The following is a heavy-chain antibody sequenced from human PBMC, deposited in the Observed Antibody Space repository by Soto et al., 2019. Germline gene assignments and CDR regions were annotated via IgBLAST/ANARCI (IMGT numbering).Heavy chain of an antibody. J-gene: IGHJ6*02. Sequence: EVQLLESGGRLVQPGGSLRLSCAASGFPLWNYGMTWVRQTPERGLEWVSTINEDGSATWYADSVRGRFTISRDNSKNTLFLQMNSLRGEDTALYFCARDLEGNWSGDVWGQGTTVTVSS. CDR1: GFPLWNYG. V-gene: IGHV3-23*01. CDR2: INEDGSAT. CDR3: ARDLEGNWSGDV. D-gene: IGHD1-20*01.